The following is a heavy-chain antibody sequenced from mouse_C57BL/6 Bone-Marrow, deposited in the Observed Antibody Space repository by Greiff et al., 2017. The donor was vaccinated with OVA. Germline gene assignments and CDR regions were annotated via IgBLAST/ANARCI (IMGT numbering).Heavy chain of an antibody. D-gene: IGHD1-1*01. J-gene: IGHJ1*03. CDR3: ARATTGAFDV. CDR1: GYTFTSYW. Sequence: QVQLQQPGAELVKPGASVKMSCKASGYTFTSYWITWVKQRPGQGLEWIGDIYPGSGSTNYNEKFTSKATLTVDTSSSTAYMQLSSLTSEDSAVYYCARATTGAFDVWGTGTTVTVSS. V-gene: IGHV1-55*01. CDR2: IYPGSGST.